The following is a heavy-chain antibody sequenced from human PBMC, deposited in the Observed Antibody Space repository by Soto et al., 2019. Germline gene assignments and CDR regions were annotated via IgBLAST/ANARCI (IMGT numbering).Heavy chain of an antibody. V-gene: IGHV3-33*01. CDR1: GFTFSSYG. CDR2: IWYDGSNK. CDR3: ARDGQYYDFWSGYSHYFDY. Sequence: QVQLVESGGGVVQPGRSLRLSCAASGFTFSSYGMHWVRQAPGKGLEWVAGIWYDGSNKYYADSVKGRFTISRDNSKNTLYVTMNSLRAEDTAVYYCARDGQYYDFWSGYSHYFDYWGQGTLVTVSS. D-gene: IGHD3-3*01. J-gene: IGHJ4*02.